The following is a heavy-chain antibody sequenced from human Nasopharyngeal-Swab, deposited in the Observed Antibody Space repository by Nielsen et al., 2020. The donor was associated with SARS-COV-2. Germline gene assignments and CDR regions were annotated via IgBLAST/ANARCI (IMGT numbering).Heavy chain of an antibody. J-gene: IGHJ6*02. Sequence: GGSLGLSCAASGFTFSSYGMHWVRQAPGKGLEWVAVISYDGSNKYYADSVKGRFTISRDNSKNTLYLQMNSLRAEDTAVYYCAKDGGGFGEPFYGMDVWGQGTTVTVSS. CDR3: AKDGGGFGEPFYGMDV. CDR1: GFTFSSYG. V-gene: IGHV3-30*18. D-gene: IGHD3-10*01. CDR2: ISYDGSNK.